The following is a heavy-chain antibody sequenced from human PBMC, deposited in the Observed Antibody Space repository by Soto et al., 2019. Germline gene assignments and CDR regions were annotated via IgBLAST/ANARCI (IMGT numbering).Heavy chain of an antibody. CDR2: ISGSGGST. V-gene: IGHV3-23*01. CDR1: GFTFSSYA. CDR3: AKDKSIAAPPYYYYGMDV. J-gene: IGHJ6*02. D-gene: IGHD6-6*01. Sequence: GGSLRLSCAASGFTFSSYAMSWVRQAPGKGLEWVSAISGSGGSTYYADSVKGRFTISRDNSKNTLYLQMNSLRAEDTAVYYCAKDKSIAAPPYYYYGMDVWGQGTTVTV.